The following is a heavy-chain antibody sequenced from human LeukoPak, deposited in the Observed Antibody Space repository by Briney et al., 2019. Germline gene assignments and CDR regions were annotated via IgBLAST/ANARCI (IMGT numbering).Heavy chain of an antibody. D-gene: IGHD3-10*01. Sequence: SETLSLTCTVSGGSISSSSYYWGWIRQPPGKGLEWIGSIDYSGRTYYNPSLKSRVTISVDTSKKQFSLKLSSVTAADTAVYYCARDRGSGSEFDYWGQGTLVTVSS. CDR3: ARDRGSGSEFDY. CDR2: IDYSGRT. CDR1: GGSISSSSYY. J-gene: IGHJ4*02. V-gene: IGHV4-39*02.